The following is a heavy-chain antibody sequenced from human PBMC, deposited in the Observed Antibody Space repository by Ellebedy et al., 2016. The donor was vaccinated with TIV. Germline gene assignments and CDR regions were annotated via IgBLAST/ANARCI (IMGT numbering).Heavy chain of an antibody. D-gene: IGHD3-22*01. Sequence: AASVKVSCKASGGTFSSYAISWVRQAPGQGLEWMGGIIPIFGTANYAQKFQGRVTITADESTSTAYMELSSLRSEDTAVYYCARGAPDSSGYYYAYFDYWGQGTLVTVSS. CDR3: ARGAPDSSGYYYAYFDY. V-gene: IGHV1-69*13. CDR1: GGTFSSYA. CDR2: IIPIFGTA. J-gene: IGHJ4*02.